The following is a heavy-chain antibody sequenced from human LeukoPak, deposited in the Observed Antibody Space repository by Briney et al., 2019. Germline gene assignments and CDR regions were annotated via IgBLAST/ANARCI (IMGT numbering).Heavy chain of an antibody. Sequence: GGSLRLSCAASGFTFSTYWMSRVRQAPGKGLEWVGFIRSKGYGGTTEYAASVKGRFTISRDDSKSIAYLQVNSLKTEDTAVYYCTRGDYYNSSGYFLLFDDWGQGTLVTVSS. J-gene: IGHJ4*02. D-gene: IGHD3-22*01. CDR1: GFTFSTYW. V-gene: IGHV3-49*04. CDR2: IRSKGYGGTT. CDR3: TRGDYYNSSGYFLLFDD.